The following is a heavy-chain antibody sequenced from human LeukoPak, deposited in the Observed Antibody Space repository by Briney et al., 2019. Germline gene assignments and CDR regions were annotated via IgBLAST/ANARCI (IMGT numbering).Heavy chain of an antibody. CDR2: IYYNGNT. CDR1: DGSINSYY. V-gene: IGHV4-59*01. J-gene: IGHJ6*02. Sequence: SETLSLTCSVSDGSINSYYWNWIRRPPGKGLGWIGYIYYNGNTNYSPSLKSRVTMSVDTSKNLFSLKVSSVTAADTAVYYCARGRGNYYGMDVWGQGTTVTVSS. CDR3: ARGRGNYYGMDV.